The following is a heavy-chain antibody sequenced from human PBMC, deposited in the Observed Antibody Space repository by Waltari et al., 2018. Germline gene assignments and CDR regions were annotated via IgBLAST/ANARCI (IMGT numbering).Heavy chain of an antibody. CDR3: ARDVTGYYYFDL. Sequence: EVQLVESGGGLIQHGGSVRLSCAASGFDVSSTYMRWVRQAPGKGLEWVSVINSGGDTHYADSVKGRFTISRDSSKNTVYLQMSTLRAEDTALYYCARDVTGYYYFDLWGRGTLVTVSS. CDR2: INSGGDT. J-gene: IGHJ2*01. V-gene: IGHV3-53*01. CDR1: GFDVSSTY.